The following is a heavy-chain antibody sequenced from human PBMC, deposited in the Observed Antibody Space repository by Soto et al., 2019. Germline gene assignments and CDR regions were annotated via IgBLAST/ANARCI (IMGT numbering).Heavy chain of an antibody. CDR1: GFTFSSYS. V-gene: IGHV3-21*01. D-gene: IGHD5-18*01. Sequence: EVQLVESGGGLVKPGGSLRLSCAASGFTFSSYSMNWVRQAPGKGLEWVSSISSSSSYIYYADSVKGRFTISRDNVKNSLYLQMNSLRAEDTAVYYCARDGSGYSYGPAAPFDYWCQGTLVTVSS. CDR3: ARDGSGYSYGPAAPFDY. CDR2: ISSSSSYI. J-gene: IGHJ4*02.